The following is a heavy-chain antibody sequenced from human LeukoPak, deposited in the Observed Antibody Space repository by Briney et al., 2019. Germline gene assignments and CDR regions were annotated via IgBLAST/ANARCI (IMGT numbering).Heavy chain of an antibody. CDR1: GGSISSSSYY. CDR3: TLIGSSSWLARYDY. V-gene: IGHV4-39*07. J-gene: IGHJ4*02. D-gene: IGHD6-13*01. CDR2: IYYSGST. Sequence: SETLSLTCTVSGGSISSSSYYWGWIRQPPGKGLEWIGSIYYSGSTYYNPSLKSRVTISVDTSKNQFSLKLSSVTAADTAVYYCTLIGSSSWLARYDYWGQGTLVTVSS.